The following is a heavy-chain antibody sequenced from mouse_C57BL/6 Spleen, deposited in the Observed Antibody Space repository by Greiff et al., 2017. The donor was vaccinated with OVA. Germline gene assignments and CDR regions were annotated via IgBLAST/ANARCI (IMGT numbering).Heavy chain of an antibody. CDR2: ISYDGSN. V-gene: IGHV3-6*01. CDR3: ARGNYGSRYFDY. CDR1: GYSITSGYY. J-gene: IGHJ2*01. Sequence: EVQLQESGPGLVKPSQSLSLTCSVTGYSITSGYYWNWIRQFPGNKLEWMGYISYDGSNNYNPSLKNRISITRDTSKNQFFLKLNSVTTEDTATYYCARGNYGSRYFDYWGQGTTLTVSS. D-gene: IGHD1-1*01.